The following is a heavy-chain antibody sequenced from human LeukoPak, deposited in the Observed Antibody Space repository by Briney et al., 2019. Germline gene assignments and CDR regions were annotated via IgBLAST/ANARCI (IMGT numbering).Heavy chain of an antibody. CDR3: ARGYCRGGSCPTFDY. V-gene: IGHV4-4*07. D-gene: IGHD2-15*01. J-gene: IGHJ4*02. CDR1: GGSISSYY. Sequence: SETLSLTCTVSGGSISSYYWSWIRQPAGKGLEWIGRIYTSGSTNYNPSLKSRVAMSVDTSKNQFSLKLSSVTAADTAVYYCARGYCRGGSCPTFDYWGQGTLVTVSS. CDR2: IYTSGST.